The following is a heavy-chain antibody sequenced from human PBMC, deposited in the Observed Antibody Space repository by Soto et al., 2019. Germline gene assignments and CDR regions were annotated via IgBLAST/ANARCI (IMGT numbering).Heavy chain of an antibody. J-gene: IGHJ4*02. D-gene: IGHD6-6*01. CDR2: IYYSGST. V-gene: IGHV4-59*12. CDR1: EGSSGGYD. CDR3: ARDNDGAQFASSYNAL. Sequence: LLMLCDRWSVAEGSSGGYDGSCISQPPGKGLEWIGYIYYSGSTNYNPSLKSRFTISRDNAKNSVFLHLNGLRAEDTAVYYCARDNDGAQFASSYNALWGQGTLVTVSS.